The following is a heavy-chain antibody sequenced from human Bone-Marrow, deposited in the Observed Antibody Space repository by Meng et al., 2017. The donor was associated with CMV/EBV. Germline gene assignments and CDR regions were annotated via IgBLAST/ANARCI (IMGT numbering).Heavy chain of an antibody. CDR2: IYYSGST. Sequence: SETLSLTCTVSGGSVSSNTYYWAWIRQPPGKGLEWIGSIYYSGSTYYNPSLKSRVTISVDMSKNQFSLKLSSVTAADTAVYYCARDAVAAGLGDAFDIWGQGTMVTVSS. D-gene: IGHD6-13*01. CDR3: ARDAVAAGLGDAFDI. J-gene: IGHJ3*02. V-gene: IGHV4-39*02. CDR1: GGSVSSNTYY.